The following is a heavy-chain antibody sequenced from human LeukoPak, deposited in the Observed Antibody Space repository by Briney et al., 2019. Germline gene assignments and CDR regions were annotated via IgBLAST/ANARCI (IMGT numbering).Heavy chain of an antibody. Sequence: GGSLRLSCATSGFTFSSYAMRWVRQAPGKGLEWVAVILYYGSNEYYADSVKGRFVISRDTSQNTLHLQMNSLRADDTAVYYCARAQHRGWGFDYWGPGTVVTVSS. CDR2: ILYYGSNE. CDR3: ARAQHRGWGFDY. V-gene: IGHV3-30*09. CDR1: GFTFSSYA. J-gene: IGHJ4*02. D-gene: IGHD1-26*01.